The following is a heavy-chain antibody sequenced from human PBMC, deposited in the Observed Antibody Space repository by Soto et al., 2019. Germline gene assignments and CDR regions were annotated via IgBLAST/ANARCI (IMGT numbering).Heavy chain of an antibody. CDR3: ARKLASSGGVGGY. CDR2: INAGNGNT. CDR1: GYTFTSYA. D-gene: IGHD6-19*01. V-gene: IGHV1-3*01. J-gene: IGHJ4*02. Sequence: QVQLVQSGAEVKKPGASVKVSCKASGYTFTSYAMHWVRQAPGQRLEWMGWINAGNGNTKYSQKFQGRVTITRDTSASTAYMELSSLRSEDTAVYYSARKLASSGGVGGYGGQGTLVTVSS.